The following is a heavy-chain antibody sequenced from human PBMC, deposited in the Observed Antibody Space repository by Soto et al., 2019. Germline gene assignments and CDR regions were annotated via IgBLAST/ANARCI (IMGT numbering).Heavy chain of an antibody. CDR2: ISAYNGNT. V-gene: IGHV1-18*01. CDR1: GYTFTSYG. J-gene: IGHJ4*02. Sequence: ASVKVSCKASGYTFTSYGISWVRQAPGQGLEWMGWISAYNGNTNYAQKLQGRVTMTTDTSTSTAYMELRSLRSDDTAVYYCARGLFDHLGELSSSSGYYFDYWGQGTLVTVSS. D-gene: IGHD3-16*02. CDR3: ARGLFDHLGELSSSSGYYFDY.